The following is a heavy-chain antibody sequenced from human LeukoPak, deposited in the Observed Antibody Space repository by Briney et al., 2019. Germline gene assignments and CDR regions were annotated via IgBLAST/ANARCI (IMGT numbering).Heavy chain of an antibody. D-gene: IGHD6-19*01. CDR1: GGSISSYY. CDR2: IYYSGST. CDR3: ARGVSVAGTDY. Sequence: SETLSLTCTVSGGSISSYYWSWIRQPPGKGLEWIGYIYYSGSTNYNPSLKSRVTISVDTSKNQFSLKLSSVTAADTAVYYCARGVSVAGTDYWGQGTLVTVSS. V-gene: IGHV4-59*12. J-gene: IGHJ4*02.